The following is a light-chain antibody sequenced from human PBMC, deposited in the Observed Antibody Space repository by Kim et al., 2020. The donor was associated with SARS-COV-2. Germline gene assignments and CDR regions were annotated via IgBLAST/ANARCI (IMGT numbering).Light chain of an antibody. CDR3: MQATQRPIT. V-gene: IGKV2-28*01. CDR2: MGS. Sequence: PASISCRSSQSLVYSDGYNYLDWFQQKPGQSPQLLIYMGSNRASGVPDRFSGSGSGTDFTLKISRVEAEDVGVYYCMQATQRPITFGPGTKVDIK. CDR1: QSLVYSDGYNY. J-gene: IGKJ3*01.